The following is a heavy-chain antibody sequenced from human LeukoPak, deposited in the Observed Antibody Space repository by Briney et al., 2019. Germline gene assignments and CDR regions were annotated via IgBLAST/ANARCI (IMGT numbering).Heavy chain of an antibody. V-gene: IGHV4-59*01. J-gene: IGHJ4*02. Sequence: SETLSLTCTVSGGSISSYYWSWIRQPPGKGLEWIGYIYYSGSTNYNPSLKSRVTISVDTSKNQFSLELSAVTAADTAVYYCARDIRSGGNLDYFDYWGQGTLVTVSS. CDR1: GGSISSYY. D-gene: IGHD4-23*01. CDR3: ARDIRSGGNLDYFDY. CDR2: IYYSGST.